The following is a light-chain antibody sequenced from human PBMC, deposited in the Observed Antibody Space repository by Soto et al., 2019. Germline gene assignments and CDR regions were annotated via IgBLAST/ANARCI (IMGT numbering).Light chain of an antibody. V-gene: IGLV2-11*01. CDR2: DVD. J-gene: IGLJ3*02. Sequence: QSALTQPRSVSGSFGQSVTISCTGTSRDVGDSDSVSWYQQHPGRAPKLMISDVDKRPSGVPDRFSGSKSGNTASLTISGLQSDDEADYYCCSYAGSHTWVFGGGTKVTVL. CDR1: SRDVGDSDS. CDR3: CSYAGSHTWV.